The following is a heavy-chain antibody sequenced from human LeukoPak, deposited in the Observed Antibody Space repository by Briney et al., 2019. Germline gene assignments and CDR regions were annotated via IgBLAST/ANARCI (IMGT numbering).Heavy chain of an antibody. V-gene: IGHV3-7*01. CDR3: TRDMQGCRLYLVGSQND. CDR2: MKPDGSEI. CDR1: GFTFSSYG. J-gene: IGHJ4*02. Sequence: PGGSLRLSCAASGFTFSSYGMSWVRQAPGKGLEWVANMKPDGSEIFYVDSVKGRFTISRDNAMNTLYLQVNSLRAEDSALYYCTRDMQGCRLYLVGSQNDWGQGTLVTVSS. D-gene: IGHD1-26*01.